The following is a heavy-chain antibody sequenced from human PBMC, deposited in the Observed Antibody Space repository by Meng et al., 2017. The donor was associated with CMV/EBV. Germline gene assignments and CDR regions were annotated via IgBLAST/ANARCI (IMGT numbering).Heavy chain of an antibody. CDR2: KYYRSKWYN. CDR1: GGSVSSYSVA. D-gene: IGHD3-22*01. V-gene: IGHV6-1*01. J-gene: IGHJ6*02. Sequence: LRLSCAISGGSVSSYSVAWNCLRHSPSRGLGWLGRKYYRSKWYNDYAVSVKSRITINPDTSKNQYPLQLNSVTPEDTAVYYCARDIASYYYDSSGYPNLYYYYGMDVWGQGTTVTVSS. CDR3: ARDIASYYYDSSGYPNLYYYYGMDV.